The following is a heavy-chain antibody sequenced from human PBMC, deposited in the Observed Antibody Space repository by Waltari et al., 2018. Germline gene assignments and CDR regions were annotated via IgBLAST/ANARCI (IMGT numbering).Heavy chain of an antibody. CDR3: AHSPRPSTIERRTTTFDY. V-gene: IGHV2-5*02. CDR2: IYWDDDK. Sequence: QITLKESGPTLVKPTQTLTLTCTFSGFSLSTSGVGVGWIRQPPGKALEWLALIYWDDDKRYSPSLKSRLTITKDTSKNQVVLTMTNMDPVDTATYYCAHSPRPSTIERRTTTFDYWGQGTLVTVSS. CDR1: GFSLSTSGVG. J-gene: IGHJ4*02. D-gene: IGHD5-12*01.